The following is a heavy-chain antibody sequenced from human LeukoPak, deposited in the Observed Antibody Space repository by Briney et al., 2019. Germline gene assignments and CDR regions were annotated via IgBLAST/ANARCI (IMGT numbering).Heavy chain of an antibody. Sequence: GGSLRLSCAASGFTVSSNYMSWVRQAPGKGLEWVSVIYSGGSTYYADSVKGRFTISRDNSKNTLYLQMNSLRAEDTAVYYCARYHQLVPFDPWGQGTLVTVSS. CDR1: GFTVSSNY. CDR3: ARYHQLVPFDP. V-gene: IGHV3-66*01. J-gene: IGHJ5*02. CDR2: IYSGGST. D-gene: IGHD2-2*01.